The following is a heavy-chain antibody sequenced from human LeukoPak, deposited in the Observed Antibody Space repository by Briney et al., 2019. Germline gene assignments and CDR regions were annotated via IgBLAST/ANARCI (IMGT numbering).Heavy chain of an antibody. D-gene: IGHD4-17*01. CDR3: ARETDGDYVYYFDY. Sequence: PSETLCLTCTVSGGTISSYYWSWIRQPPGKGLEWIGYIYYSGSTNYNPSLKSRVTISVDTSKNQFSLKLSSVTAADTAVYYCARETDGDYVYYFDYWGQGTLVTVSS. J-gene: IGHJ4*02. CDR1: GGTISSYY. CDR2: IYYSGST. V-gene: IGHV4-59*01.